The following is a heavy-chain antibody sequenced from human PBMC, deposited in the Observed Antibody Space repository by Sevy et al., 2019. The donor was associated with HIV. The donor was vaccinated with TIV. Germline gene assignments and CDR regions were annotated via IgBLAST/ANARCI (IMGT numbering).Heavy chain of an antibody. V-gene: IGHV3-48*01. Sequence: GGSLRLSCVTSGFSFSSYSMNWVRQAPGKGLEWVSYISSSSGTIRYADSVKGRLTISRDNAKNSLFLQMNGLRAEDTAVYYCAGDDHWAFDYWGQGALVTVSS. CDR3: AGDDHWAFDY. J-gene: IGHJ4*02. CDR2: ISSSSGTI. D-gene: IGHD7-27*01. CDR1: GFSFSSYS.